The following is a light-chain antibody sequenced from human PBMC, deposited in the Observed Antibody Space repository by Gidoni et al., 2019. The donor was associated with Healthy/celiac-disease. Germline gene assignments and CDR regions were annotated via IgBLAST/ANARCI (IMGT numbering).Light chain of an antibody. Sequence: QSALTQPASVSGSPGQSITISCTGTSSDVGGYGYVPWYQQHPGKAPKLMIYDFSNRPSGVSSRLSGSRSGNTASRTICGLQAENEAKYYCSSYTSSSTRLYVFGTGTKVTVL. CDR1: SSDVGGYGY. CDR2: DFS. V-gene: IGLV2-14*03. J-gene: IGLJ1*01. CDR3: SSYTSSSTRLYV.